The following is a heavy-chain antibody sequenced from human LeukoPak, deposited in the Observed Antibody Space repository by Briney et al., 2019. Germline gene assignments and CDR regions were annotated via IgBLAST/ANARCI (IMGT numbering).Heavy chain of an antibody. CDR2: MNPNSGNT. J-gene: IGHJ5*02. D-gene: IGHD3-3*01. Sequence: ASVKVSCXASGYTFTSYDINWVRQATGQGLEWMGWMNPNSGNTGYAQKFQGRVTITRNTSISTAYMELSSLRSEDTAVYYCARGPHVFIGLEWLEWGSQNWFDPWGQGTLVTVSS. CDR3: ARGPHVFIGLEWLEWGSQNWFDP. V-gene: IGHV1-8*03. CDR1: GYTFTSYD.